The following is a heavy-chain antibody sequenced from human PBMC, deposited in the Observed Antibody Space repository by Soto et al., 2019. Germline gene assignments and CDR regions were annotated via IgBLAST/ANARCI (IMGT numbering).Heavy chain of an antibody. CDR1: GGSISSGTYY. CDR2: LHYSGTT. CDR3: ARQGYQLPHIATGWIDY. D-gene: IGHD2-2*01. J-gene: IGHJ4*02. V-gene: IGHV4-39*01. Sequence: SSETLSLTCTVSGGSISSGTYYWGWIRQPPGKGLEWIGSLHYSGTTYYNPSLKSRVTMSFDTSKNDFSLELSSVTAADTAVYYCARQGYQLPHIATGWIDYWGQGSLVTVSS.